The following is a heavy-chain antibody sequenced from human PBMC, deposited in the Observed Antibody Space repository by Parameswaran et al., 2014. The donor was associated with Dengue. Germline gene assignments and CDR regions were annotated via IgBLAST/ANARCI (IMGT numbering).Heavy chain of an antibody. J-gene: IGHJ3*02. D-gene: IGHD6-6*01. CDR2: IYPGDSDT. Sequence: VRQMPGKGLEWMGIIYPGDSDTRYSPSFQGQVTISADKSITTAYLQWSSLKASDTAMYYCARQRNVYSSSDDAYDIWGQGTMVTVSS. V-gene: IGHV5-51*01. CDR3: ARQRNVYSSSDDAYDI.